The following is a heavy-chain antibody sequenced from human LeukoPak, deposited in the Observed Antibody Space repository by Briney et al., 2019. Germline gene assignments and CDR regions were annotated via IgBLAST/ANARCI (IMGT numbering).Heavy chain of an antibody. CDR2: INYSGST. D-gene: IGHD2/OR15-2a*01. V-gene: IGHV4-34*01. CDR1: GGSLSGYF. J-gene: IGHJ4*02. CDR3: ARGSLYYSDSNTYHYYFDS. Sequence: SKTLSLTCAVYGGSLSGYFWSWIRQPPGKGLEWIGEINYSGSTIYNPSLTSRVTMSVDTSKNQISLQLTSVTAADTSVYYCARGSLYYSDSNTYHYYFDSWGQGTLVTVSS.